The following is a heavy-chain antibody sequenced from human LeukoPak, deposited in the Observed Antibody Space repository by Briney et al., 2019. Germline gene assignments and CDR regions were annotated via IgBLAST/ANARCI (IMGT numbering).Heavy chain of an antibody. CDR2: ISGSGETS. CDR1: GFSFSTYA. V-gene: IGHV3-23*01. D-gene: IGHD6-6*01. CDR3: VXRGSGSSSPFAY. Sequence: GGSLRLSCAASGFSFSTYAMSWARQAPGKGLEWVSGISGSGETSYYAASVKGRLTISRDNSYNTLYLQMTSLRADDTAVYYCVXRGSGSSSPFAYWGQGALVIVSS. J-gene: IGHJ4*02.